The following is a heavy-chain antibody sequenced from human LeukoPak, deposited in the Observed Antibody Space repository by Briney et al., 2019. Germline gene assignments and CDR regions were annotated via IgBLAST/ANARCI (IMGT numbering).Heavy chain of an antibody. J-gene: IGHJ4*02. D-gene: IGHD2-2*01. V-gene: IGHV3-23*01. CDR2: VSGSAGTT. CDR1: GFTFSSYA. Sequence: PGGSLRLSCAASGFTFSSYAMSWVRQAPGKGLEWVSAVSGSAGTTYYADSVKGRFTISRDNSKNTLYLQMNSLRAKDTALYYCARTPLVRYFDYWGQGTLVTVSS. CDR3: ARTPLVRYFDY.